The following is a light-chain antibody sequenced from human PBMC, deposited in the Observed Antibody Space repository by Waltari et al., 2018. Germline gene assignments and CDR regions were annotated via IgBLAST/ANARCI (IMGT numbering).Light chain of an antibody. V-gene: IGKV4-1*01. CDR3: QQYYTILLT. CDR2: WAS. CDR1: QSLLFVPNNKHY. Sequence: DIVMTQSPDSLAVSLGERATINCKSSQSLLFVPNNKHYLAWYQQKPGQPPKVLISWASTRESGVPDRFTGSGSGTDFNLTLPHLQAEDVAVYFCQQYYTILLTFGGGTTVEIK. J-gene: IGKJ4*01.